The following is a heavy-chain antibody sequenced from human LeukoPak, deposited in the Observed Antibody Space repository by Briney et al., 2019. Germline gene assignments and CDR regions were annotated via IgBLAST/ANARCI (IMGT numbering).Heavy chain of an antibody. CDR2: MNPNSGNT. Sequence: ASVKVSCKASGYTFTSYDINWVRQATGQGLEWMGWMNPNSGNTGYAQKFQGRVTITADESTSTAYMELSSLRSEDTAVYYCAREGLPDAFDIWGQGTMVTVSS. D-gene: IGHD2-21*02. CDR1: GYTFTSYD. CDR3: AREGLPDAFDI. J-gene: IGHJ3*02. V-gene: IGHV1-8*01.